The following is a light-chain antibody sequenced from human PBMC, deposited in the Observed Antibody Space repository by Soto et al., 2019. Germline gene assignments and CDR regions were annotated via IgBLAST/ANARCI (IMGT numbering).Light chain of an antibody. CDR1: QSVSSN. V-gene: IGKV3-15*01. Sequence: EIVMTQSPATLSVSPGERATLSCRASQSVSSNLAWYQQKPGQAPRLLIYGASTRATGIPARFSGSGSGTECNLTIGSLQSEDFAVYYCQQYNNWPPYTFGQGTKLEIK. J-gene: IGKJ2*01. CDR2: GAS. CDR3: QQYNNWPPYT.